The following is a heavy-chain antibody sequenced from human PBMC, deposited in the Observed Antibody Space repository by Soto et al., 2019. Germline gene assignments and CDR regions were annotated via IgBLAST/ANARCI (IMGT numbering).Heavy chain of an antibody. CDR2: IYPGDSDT. J-gene: IGHJ5*02. D-gene: IGHD3-10*01. Sequence: GESLKISCKGSGYSFTSYWIGWVRQMPGKGLEWMGIIYPGDSDTRYSPSFQGQVTISADKSISTAYLQWSSLKASDTAMYYCARVTMVRGVTSLGVNWFDPWGQGTLVTGSS. CDR1: GYSFTSYW. CDR3: ARVTMVRGVTSLGVNWFDP. V-gene: IGHV5-51*01.